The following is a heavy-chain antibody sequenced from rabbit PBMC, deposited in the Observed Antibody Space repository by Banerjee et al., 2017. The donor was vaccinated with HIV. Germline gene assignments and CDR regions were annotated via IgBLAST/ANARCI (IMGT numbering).Heavy chain of an antibody. Sequence: QEQLVESGGDLVKPGGTLTLTCKASGIDFSSYDYMCWVRQAPGKGLELIACIYSSSGSTYYASWVNGRFTISKTSSTTVTLQMTSLTAADTATYFCAREADYGGDGYEYFNLWGQGTLVTVS. CDR2: IYSSSGST. J-gene: IGHJ4*01. V-gene: IGHV1S45*01. CDR1: GIDFSSYDY. CDR3: AREADYGGDGYEYFNL. D-gene: IGHD6-1*01.